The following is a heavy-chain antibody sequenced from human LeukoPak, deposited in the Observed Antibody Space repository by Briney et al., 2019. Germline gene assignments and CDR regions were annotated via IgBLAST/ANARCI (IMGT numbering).Heavy chain of an antibody. CDR2: IYYSGST. CDR1: GYSISSGYY. J-gene: IGHJ5*02. V-gene: IGHV4-38-2*02. D-gene: IGHD5-18*01. CDR3: ARERIQLWSEHNWFDP. Sequence: SETLSLTCTVSGYSISSGYYWGWIRQPPGKGLEWIGSIYYSGSTYYNPSLKSRVTISVDTSKNQFSLKLSSVTAADTAVYYCARERIQLWSEHNWFDPWGQGTLVTVSS.